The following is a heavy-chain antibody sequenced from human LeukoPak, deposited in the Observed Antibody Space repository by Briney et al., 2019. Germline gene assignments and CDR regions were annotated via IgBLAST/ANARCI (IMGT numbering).Heavy chain of an antibody. Sequence: KPSETLSLTCAVYGGSFSGYYWRWLRQPPGKGLEWIGEINHSGSTNYNPSLKSRGTIAVDTSKNQFSLKLSSVTAADAAVYYCARESGMYYYDSIGYYRDYWGQGTLVTVSS. J-gene: IGHJ4*02. V-gene: IGHV4-34*01. CDR2: INHSGST. CDR3: ARESGMYYYDSIGYYRDY. CDR1: GGSFSGYY. D-gene: IGHD3-22*01.